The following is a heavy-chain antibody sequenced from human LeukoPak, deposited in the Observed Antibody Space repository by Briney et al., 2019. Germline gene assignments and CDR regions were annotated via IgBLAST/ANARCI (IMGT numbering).Heavy chain of an antibody. CDR2: INPNSGGT. D-gene: IGHD3-16*02. Sequence: ASVKVSCKASGYTFTGYYMHWVRQAPGQGLEWMGWINPNSGGTNYAQKFQGRVTMTRDTSISTAYMELSRLRSDDTAVYYCARDNRELSDYYYYYMDVWGKGTTVTVSS. CDR1: GYTFTGYY. V-gene: IGHV1-2*02. J-gene: IGHJ6*03. CDR3: ARDNRELSDYYYYYMDV.